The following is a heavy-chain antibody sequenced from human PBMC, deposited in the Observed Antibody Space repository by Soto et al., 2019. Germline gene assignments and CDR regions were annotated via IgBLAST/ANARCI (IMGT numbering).Heavy chain of an antibody. D-gene: IGHD2-8*01. CDR3: AREPTGKFRNGLYSYGGLDV. J-gene: IGHJ6*02. CDR2: IIPLTGTT. V-gene: IGHV1-69*11. CDR1: GGTFRSDA. Sequence: QVQLLQSGTEVKKPGSAVKVSCTASGGTFRSDAVSWVRQAPGQGLEWLGRIIPLTGTTSYAQTFQGRVTIIADESTITAHMQLSGLRSEDSAVYYCAREPTGKFRNGLYSYGGLDVWGQGTTVTVSS.